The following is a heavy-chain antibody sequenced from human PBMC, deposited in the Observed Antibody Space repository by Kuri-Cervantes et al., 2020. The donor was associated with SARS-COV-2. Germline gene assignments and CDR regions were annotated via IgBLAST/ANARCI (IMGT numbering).Heavy chain of an antibody. J-gene: IGHJ6*02. CDR2: IRNEVNSYTT. D-gene: IGHD2-2*01. Sequence: GESLKISCAASGFSFSDHYMDWVRQAPGKGLEWVGRIRNEVNSYTTEYAASVKGRFTISRADSQSSLFLQMNSLKTEDTAVYYCSACGSTDCYNYYYYGLDVWGQGTTVTVSS. V-gene: IGHV3-72*01. CDR1: GFSFSDHY. CDR3: SACGSTDCYNYYYYGLDV.